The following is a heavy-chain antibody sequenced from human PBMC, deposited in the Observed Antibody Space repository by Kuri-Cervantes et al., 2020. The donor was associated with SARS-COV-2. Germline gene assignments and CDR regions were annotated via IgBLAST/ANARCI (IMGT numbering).Heavy chain of an antibody. Sequence: SETLSLTCTVSGYSISSGYYWGWIRQPPGKGLEWIGYIYNTGSPKYNPSLKSRVTMSVDTSKSQFSLKLSSVTAADTAVYYCARHGGSGSSLDYWGQGTLVTVSS. CDR1: GYSISSGYY. J-gene: IGHJ4*02. D-gene: IGHD6-6*01. CDR2: IYNTGSP. CDR3: ARHGGSGSSLDY. V-gene: IGHV4-38-2*02.